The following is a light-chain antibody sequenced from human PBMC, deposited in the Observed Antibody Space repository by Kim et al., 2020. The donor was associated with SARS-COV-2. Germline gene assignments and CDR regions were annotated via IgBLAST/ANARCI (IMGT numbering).Light chain of an antibody. CDR2: GAS. J-gene: IGKJ4*01. CDR1: QSVSSN. Sequence: SPGERATLSCRASQSVSSNLAWYQQKPGQAPRLLIYGASTRATGIPARFSGSGSGTEFTLTISSLQSEDFAVYYCQQYNNWPPLTFGGGKKVDIK. CDR3: QQYNNWPPLT. V-gene: IGKV3-15*01.